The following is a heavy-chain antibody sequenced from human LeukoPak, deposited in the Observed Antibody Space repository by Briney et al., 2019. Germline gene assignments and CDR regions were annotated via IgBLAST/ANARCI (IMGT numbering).Heavy chain of an antibody. CDR3: ARGDSYGYQYRFDY. D-gene: IGHD5-18*01. Sequence: SVKVSCKASGGTFSSYAISLVRQAPGQGLEWMGGIIPIFGTTNYAQKFQGRVTITADESTSTAYMELSSLRSEDTAVYYCARGDSYGYQYRFDYWGQGTLVTVSS. V-gene: IGHV1-69*13. CDR1: GGTFSSYA. J-gene: IGHJ4*02. CDR2: IIPIFGTT.